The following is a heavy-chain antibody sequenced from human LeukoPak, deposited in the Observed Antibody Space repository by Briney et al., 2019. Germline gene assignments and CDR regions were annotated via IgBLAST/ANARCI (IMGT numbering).Heavy chain of an antibody. CDR2: ISGSGGST. D-gene: IGHD6-6*01. V-gene: IGHV3-23*01. J-gene: IGHJ4*02. Sequence: GSLRLSCAASGFTFSSYAMSWVRQAPGKGLEWVSAISGSGGSTYYADSMKGRFTISRDNSKNTLYLQMNSLRAEDTAVYYCAKAIGHSSSSPPDYWGQGTLVTVSS. CDR1: GFTFSSYA. CDR3: AKAIGHSSSSPPDY.